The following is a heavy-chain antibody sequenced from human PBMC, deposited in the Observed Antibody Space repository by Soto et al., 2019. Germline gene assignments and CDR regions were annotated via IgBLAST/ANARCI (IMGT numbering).Heavy chain of an antibody. CDR2: IKQDVTEK. CDR1: GFTFSSYW. Sequence: PGGSLRLSCAASGFTFSSYWMSWVRQAPGKGLQWVATIKQDVTEKTSVDSVKGRFTISRDNAQSSLYLQMDSLTAGDTAVYYCARARKHGSSQYERKHYFDYWGQGTWVTVSS. V-gene: IGHV3-7*03. J-gene: IGHJ4*02. CDR3: ARARKHGSSQYERKHYFDY. D-gene: IGHD6-13*01.